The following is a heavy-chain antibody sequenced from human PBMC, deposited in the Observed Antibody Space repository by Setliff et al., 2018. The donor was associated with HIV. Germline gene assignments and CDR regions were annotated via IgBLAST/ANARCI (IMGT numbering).Heavy chain of an antibody. V-gene: IGHV3-53*01. CDR1: GFTVSSNY. D-gene: IGHD3-22*01. CDR2: IYSGGST. Sequence: GGSLRLSCAASGFTVSSNYMSWVRQAPGKGLEWVSVIYSGGSTYYADSVKGRFTISRDNSKNTLYLQMNSLRAEDTAVYYCARDLRGYYDSSGYYDAFDIWGQGTMVTV. J-gene: IGHJ3*02. CDR3: ARDLRGYYDSSGYYDAFDI.